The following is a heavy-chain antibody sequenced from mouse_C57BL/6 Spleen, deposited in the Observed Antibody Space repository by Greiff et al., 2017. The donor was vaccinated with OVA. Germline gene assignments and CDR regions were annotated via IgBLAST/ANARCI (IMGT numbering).Heavy chain of an antibody. D-gene: IGHD1-1*01. J-gene: IGHJ3*01. V-gene: IGHV1-72*01. CDR2: IDTNTGGT. Sequence: QVQLQQPGAELVKPGASVKLSCKASGYTFTSYWMHWVKQRPGRGLEWIGWIDTNTGGTTYNEKFKSKATLTVDKPSCTAYMQLRSLTSDDSAFYYCSRYDYGSSWFAYWGQGTLVTVSA. CDR3: SRYDYGSSWFAY. CDR1: GYTFTSYW.